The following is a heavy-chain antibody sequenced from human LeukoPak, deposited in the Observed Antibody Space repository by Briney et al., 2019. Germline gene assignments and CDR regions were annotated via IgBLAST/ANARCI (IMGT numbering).Heavy chain of an antibody. Sequence: PSETLSLTCTVSGGSIRSSSYYWGWIRQPPGKGLEWIGYIYYSGSTNYNPSLKSRVTISVDTSKNQFSLNLSSVTAADTAVYYCARHWGSRGAFDIWGQGTMVTVSS. CDR2: IYYSGST. V-gene: IGHV4-61*05. CDR3: ARHWGSRGAFDI. CDR1: GGSIRSSSYY. J-gene: IGHJ3*02. D-gene: IGHD7-27*01.